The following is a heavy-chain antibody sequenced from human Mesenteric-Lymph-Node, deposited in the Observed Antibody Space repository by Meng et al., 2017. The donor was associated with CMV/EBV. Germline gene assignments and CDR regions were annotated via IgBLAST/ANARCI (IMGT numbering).Heavy chain of an antibody. V-gene: IGHV1-69*10. D-gene: IGHD2-2*01. Sequence: SVKVSCKASGYTFTSYGISWVRQAPGQGLEWMGGIIPILGIANYAQKFQGRVTITADKSTSTAYMELSSLRSEDTAVYYCARQNCSSTSCYLGWFDPWGQGTLVTVPQ. J-gene: IGHJ5*02. CDR2: IIPILGIA. CDR1: GYTFTSYG. CDR3: ARQNCSSTSCYLGWFDP.